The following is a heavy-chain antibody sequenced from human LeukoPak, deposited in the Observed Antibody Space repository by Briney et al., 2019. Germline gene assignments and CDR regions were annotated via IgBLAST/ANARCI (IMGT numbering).Heavy chain of an antibody. V-gene: IGHV3-23*01. Sequence: GGSLTLSCAPSGFTFSSYAMSWVRQAPGKGLEWVSAISGSGGSTYHADSVKGRFTIPRDNSKNTLYLQMNSLRAEDTAVYYCARTNVLRFLEWLPTLYYYYYMDVWGKGTTVTVSS. CDR3: ARTNVLRFLEWLPTLYYYYYMDV. CDR1: GFTFSSYA. CDR2: ISGSGGST. J-gene: IGHJ6*03. D-gene: IGHD3-3*01.